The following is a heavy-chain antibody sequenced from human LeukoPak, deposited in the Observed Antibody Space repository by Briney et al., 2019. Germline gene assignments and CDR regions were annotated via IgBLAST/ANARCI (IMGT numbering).Heavy chain of an antibody. CDR2: IYYSGST. CDR1: GGSISSYY. V-gene: IGHV4-59*01. J-gene: IGHJ4*02. Sequence: SEALSLTCTVSGGSISSYYWSWIRQPPGKGLEWIGYIYYSGSTNYNPSLKSRVTISVDTSKNQFSLKLSSVTAADTAVYYCARSYDSSAKGYYFDYWGQGTLVTVSS. D-gene: IGHD3-22*01. CDR3: ARSYDSSAKGYYFDY.